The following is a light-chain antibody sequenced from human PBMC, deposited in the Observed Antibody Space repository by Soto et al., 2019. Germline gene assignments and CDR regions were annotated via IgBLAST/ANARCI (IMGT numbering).Light chain of an antibody. CDR3: QQYNNWPLT. CDR1: QSVSSN. V-gene: IGKV3-15*01. CDR2: GSS. J-gene: IGKJ4*01. Sequence: EIVMTQSPATLSVSPGERATLSYRASQSVSSNLAWYQQKTGQAPRLLIYGSSTRATGIPGRFSGSGSGTEFTLSISSLQSEDFAVYYCQQYNNWPLTFGGGTKVEIK.